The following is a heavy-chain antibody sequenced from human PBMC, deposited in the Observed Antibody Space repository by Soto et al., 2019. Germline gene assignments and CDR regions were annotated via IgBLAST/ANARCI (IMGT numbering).Heavy chain of an antibody. Sequence: PGGSLRLSCAASGFTFSSYGMHWVRQAPGKGLEWVAVISYDGSNKYYADSVKGRFTISRDNSKNTLYLQMNSLRAEDTAVYYCAKDPTTYYYDSSGYPWGQGTLVTVSA. J-gene: IGHJ5*02. CDR2: ISYDGSNK. D-gene: IGHD3-22*01. CDR3: AKDPTTYYYDSSGYP. CDR1: GFTFSSYG. V-gene: IGHV3-30*18.